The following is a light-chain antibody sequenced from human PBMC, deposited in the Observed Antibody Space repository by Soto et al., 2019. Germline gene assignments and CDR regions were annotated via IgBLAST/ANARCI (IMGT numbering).Light chain of an antibody. CDR3: SSYTVPSPYV. Sequence: QSALTQPASVSGSPGQSITISCTGTRNDVGDYKYVSWYQQRPGKAPKLILYEVSNRPSGVSSRFSGSKSGNTASLTISGLQPEDEADYYCSSYTVPSPYVFGTGTKLTVL. V-gene: IGLV2-14*01. CDR1: RNDVGDYKY. J-gene: IGLJ1*01. CDR2: EVS.